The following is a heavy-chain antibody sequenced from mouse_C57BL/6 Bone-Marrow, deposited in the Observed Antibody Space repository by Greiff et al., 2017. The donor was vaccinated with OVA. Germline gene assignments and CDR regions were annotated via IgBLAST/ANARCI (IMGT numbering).Heavy chain of an antibody. D-gene: IGHD1-1*01. V-gene: IGHV14-4*01. Sequence: EVQLQQSGAELVRPGASVKLSCTASGFNIKDDYMHWVKQRPEQGLEWIGWIDPENGDTEYASKFQGKATITADTSSNTAYLQLSSLTSEDTAVYYCTTYRYWYFDVWGTGTTVTVSS. J-gene: IGHJ1*03. CDR2: IDPENGDT. CDR3: TTYRYWYFDV. CDR1: GFNIKDDY.